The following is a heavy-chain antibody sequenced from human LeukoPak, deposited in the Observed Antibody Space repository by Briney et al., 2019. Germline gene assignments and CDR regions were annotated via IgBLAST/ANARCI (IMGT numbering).Heavy chain of an antibody. D-gene: IGHD1-14*01. CDR3: AKGSGINHYHWIDP. Sequence: GGSLRLSCTASGFTFSSYAMSWVRQAPGKGLEWVSGISGGGGSTYYADSVKGRFTISRDNSKNTLYLQMDSLRAEDTALYYCAKGSGINHYHWIDPWGQGTLVTVSS. CDR1: GFTFSSYA. V-gene: IGHV3-23*01. J-gene: IGHJ5*02. CDR2: ISGGGGST.